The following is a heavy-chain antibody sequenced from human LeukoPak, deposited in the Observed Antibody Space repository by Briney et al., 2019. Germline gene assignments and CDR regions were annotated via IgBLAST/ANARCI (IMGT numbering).Heavy chain of an antibody. V-gene: IGHV4-34*01. Sequence: SETLSLTCAVYGGSFSGYYWSWIRQPPGKGLEWIGEINHSGSTNYNPSLKGRVTISVDTSKNQFSLKLSSVTAADTAVYYCARRYNWNYDSAFDIWGQGTMVTVSS. CDR2: INHSGST. D-gene: IGHD1-7*01. CDR3: ARRYNWNYDSAFDI. J-gene: IGHJ3*02. CDR1: GGSFSGYY.